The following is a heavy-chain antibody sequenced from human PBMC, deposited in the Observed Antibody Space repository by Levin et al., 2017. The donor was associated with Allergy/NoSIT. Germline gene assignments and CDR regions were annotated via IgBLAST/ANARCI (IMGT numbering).Heavy chain of an antibody. Sequence: SQTLSLTCTVSGGSICNYYWSWIRQPPGKGLEWIGYIYSSGSTNYNPSLKSRVTISVDTSKSQFSLNLTSVTAADTAVYYCARMVDTAMVDPFDYWGQGTLVTVSS. J-gene: IGHJ4*02. V-gene: IGHV4-59*01. D-gene: IGHD5-18*01. CDR1: GGSICNYY. CDR3: ARMVDTAMVDPFDY. CDR2: IYSSGST.